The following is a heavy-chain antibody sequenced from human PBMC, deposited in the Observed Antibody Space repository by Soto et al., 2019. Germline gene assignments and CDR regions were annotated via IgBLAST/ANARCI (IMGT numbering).Heavy chain of an antibody. CDR3: ARGLYILTGYRGFDP. CDR1: GGSISSSNW. V-gene: IGHV4-4*02. Sequence: SETLSLTCAVSGGSISSSNWWSWVRQPPGKGLEWIGEIYHSGSTNYNPSLKSRVTISVDKSKNQFSLKLSSVTAADTAVYYCARGLYILTGYRGFDPWGQGTLVTVSS. CDR2: IYHSGST. J-gene: IGHJ5*02. D-gene: IGHD3-9*01.